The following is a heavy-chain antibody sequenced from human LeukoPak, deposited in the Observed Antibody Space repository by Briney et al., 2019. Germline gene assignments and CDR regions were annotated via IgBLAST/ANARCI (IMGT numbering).Heavy chain of an antibody. V-gene: IGHV3-11*03. D-gene: IGHD6-13*01. Sequence: NPGGSLRLSCAASGVTFSDYYMSWTRQAPGKGLEWVSYISSSSSYTNYADSVKGRFTISRDNAKNSLYLQMNSLRAEDTAVYVCASGSSSWYSVGDWGQGTLVTVSS. CDR2: ISSSSSYT. J-gene: IGHJ4*02. CDR3: ASGSSSWYSVGD. CDR1: GVTFSDYY.